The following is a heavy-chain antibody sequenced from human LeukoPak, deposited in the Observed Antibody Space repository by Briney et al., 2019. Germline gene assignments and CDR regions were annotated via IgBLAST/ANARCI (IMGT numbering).Heavy chain of an antibody. CDR1: GGSIGSGGYY. CDR2: VYTSGST. V-gene: IGHV4-61*02. D-gene: IGHD2-15*01. J-gene: IGHJ3*02. CDR3: ARDSRDIVVVVAANRPVYAFDI. Sequence: PSETLSLTCNVSGGSIGSGGYYWSWMRQPAGKGLEWIGRVYTSGSTKCNPSLKSRVTISLDTSKNQFSLKLSSVTAADTAVYYCARDSRDIVVVVAANRPVYAFDIWGQGTMVTVSS.